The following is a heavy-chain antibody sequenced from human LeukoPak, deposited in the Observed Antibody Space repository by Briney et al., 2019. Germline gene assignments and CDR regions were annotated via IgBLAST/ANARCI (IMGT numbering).Heavy chain of an antibody. Sequence: SETLSLTCTVSGGSINYYYWSWIRQPPGKGLEYIGYIYSSGSTNYNPSLKSRVTMTVDTSKNQFSLKLSSVTAADTAVYYCARDSRYSDTSGYYYSHYYMDVWGKGTTVTVSS. CDR1: GGSINYYY. V-gene: IGHV4-59*01. CDR3: ARDSRYSDTSGYYYSHYYMDV. CDR2: IYSSGST. D-gene: IGHD3-22*01. J-gene: IGHJ6*03.